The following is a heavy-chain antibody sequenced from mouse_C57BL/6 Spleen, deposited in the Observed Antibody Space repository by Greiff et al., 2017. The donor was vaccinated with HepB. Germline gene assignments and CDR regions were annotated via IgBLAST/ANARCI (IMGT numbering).Heavy chain of an antibody. CDR3: ARHKGDSNFDYYAMDY. V-gene: IGHV5-9*01. Sequence: EVQRVESGGGLVKPGGSLKLSCAASGFTFSSYTMSWVRQTPEKRLEWVATISGGGGNTYYPDSVKGRFTISRYHAKNTLYLQMSSLRSEETALYYCARHKGDSNFDYYAMDYWGQGTSVTVSS. D-gene: IGHD2-5*01. CDR2: ISGGGGNT. J-gene: IGHJ4*01. CDR1: GFTFSSYT.